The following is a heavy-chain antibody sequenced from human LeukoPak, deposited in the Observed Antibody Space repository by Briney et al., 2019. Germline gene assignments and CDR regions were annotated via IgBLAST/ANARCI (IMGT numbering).Heavy chain of an antibody. CDR1: GGSISSSSYY. J-gene: IGHJ4*02. V-gene: IGHV4-39*07. Sequence: SETLSLTCTVSGGSISSSSYYWGWIRQPPGKGLEWIGSIYYSGSTYYNPSLKSRVTISVDTSKNQFSLKLSSVTAADTAVYYCARLTGYSNYEAFDYWGQGTLVTVSS. D-gene: IGHD4-11*01. CDR2: IYYSGST. CDR3: ARLTGYSNYEAFDY.